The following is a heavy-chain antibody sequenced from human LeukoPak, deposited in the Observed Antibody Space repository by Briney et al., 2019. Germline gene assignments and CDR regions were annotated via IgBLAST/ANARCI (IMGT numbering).Heavy chain of an antibody. CDR2: ISGSGGST. J-gene: IGHJ6*02. CDR1: GFTFSSYA. Sequence: QPGGSLRLSCAASGFTFSSYAMSWVRQAPGKGLEWVSAISGSGGSTYYADSVKGRFTISRDNAKNSVYLQMNSLRDEDTAVYYCARTYSAYLDVWGQGTTVTVSS. V-gene: IGHV3-23*01. CDR3: ARTYSAYLDV. D-gene: IGHD1-7*01.